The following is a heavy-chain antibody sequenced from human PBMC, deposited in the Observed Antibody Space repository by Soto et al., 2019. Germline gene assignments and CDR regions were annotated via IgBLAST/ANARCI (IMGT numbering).Heavy chain of an antibody. CDR1: GDSMSSYY. Sequence: QVQLRESGPGLVEPSETLSLTCTVSGDSMSSYYWSWIRQSAEKGLEWMGRISATGTTNYMPSLKSRITLSIDASKNRFSLNLKFVTAADTAVYFCARDQSGAADIWGQGTVVSVS. J-gene: IGHJ3*02. V-gene: IGHV4-4*07. CDR2: ISATGTT. D-gene: IGHD7-27*01. CDR3: ARDQSGAADI.